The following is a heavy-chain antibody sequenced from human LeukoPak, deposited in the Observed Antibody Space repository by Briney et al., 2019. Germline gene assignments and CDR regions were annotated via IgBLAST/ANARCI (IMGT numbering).Heavy chain of an antibody. V-gene: IGHV3-66*01. D-gene: IGHD3-9*01. CDR3: AREKHFRTYYDILTGRQPLFTYFDY. CDR2: IYSGGST. J-gene: IGHJ4*02. CDR1: GFTVSSNY. Sequence: PGGSLRLSCAASGFTVSSNYMSWVRQAPGKGLEWVSVIYSGGSTYYADSVKGRFTISRDNSKNTPYLQMNSLRAEDTAVYYCAREKHFRTYYDILTGRQPLFTYFDYWGQGTLVTVSS.